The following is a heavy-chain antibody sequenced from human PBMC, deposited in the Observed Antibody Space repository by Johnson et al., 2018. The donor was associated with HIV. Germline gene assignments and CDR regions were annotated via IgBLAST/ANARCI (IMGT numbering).Heavy chain of an antibody. D-gene: IGHD3-22*01. CDR3: ARVIPDSSGIRDDAFDI. Sequence: VPLVESAGGLLQPGRSLRLSCAASGFTFSDCYTSWLRQAPGTGLAWVSYISSSGLPIYYAASVKGRFTISRDNAKNSLYLQMNSMRAEDTAVYYCARVIPDSSGIRDDAFDIWGQGTMVTVSS. V-gene: IGHV3-11*04. CDR1: GFTFSDCY. CDR2: ISSSGLPI. J-gene: IGHJ3*02.